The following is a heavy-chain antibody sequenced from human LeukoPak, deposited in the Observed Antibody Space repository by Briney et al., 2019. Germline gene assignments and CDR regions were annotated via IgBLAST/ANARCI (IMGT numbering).Heavy chain of an antibody. CDR2: INERGSST. V-gene: IGHV3-74*01. D-gene: IGHD6-13*01. CDR1: GFTFSNSW. CDR3: ARETGSSSWYYFDY. J-gene: IGHJ4*02. Sequence: GGSLRLSCAASGFTFSNSWLHWVRQAPGKGLVWVSRINERGSSTSYADSVKGRFTISRDNAKNTLYLQMNSLRAEDTAVYYCARETGSSSWYYFDYWGQGTLVTVSS.